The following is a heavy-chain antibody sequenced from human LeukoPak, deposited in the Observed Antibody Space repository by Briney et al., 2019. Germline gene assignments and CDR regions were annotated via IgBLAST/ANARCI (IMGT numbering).Heavy chain of an antibody. CDR3: ARALKGYYDSSGYYSFGY. D-gene: IGHD3-22*01. J-gene: IGHJ4*02. V-gene: IGHV5-51*01. Sequence: GESLKISCKGSGYSFTSYWIGWVRQMPGKGLEWMGIIYPGDSDTRYSPSFQGQVTISADKSISTAYLQWSSLKASDTAMYYCARALKGYYDSSGYYSFGYWGQGTLVTVSS. CDR1: GYSFTSYW. CDR2: IYPGDSDT.